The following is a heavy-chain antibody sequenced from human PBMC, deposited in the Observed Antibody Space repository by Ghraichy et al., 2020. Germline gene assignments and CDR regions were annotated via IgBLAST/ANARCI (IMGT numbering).Heavy chain of an antibody. CDR1: GGSFSGYY. CDR2: INHSGST. Sequence: SETLSLTCAVYGGSFSGYYWSWIRPPPGKGLEWIGEINHSGSTNYNPSLKSRVTIPVDTSKNQFSLKLSSVTAADTAVYYCARGEIVVVPAATGGYYFDYWGQGTVVTVSS. D-gene: IGHD2-2*01. J-gene: IGHJ4*02. V-gene: IGHV4-34*01. CDR3: ARGEIVVVPAATGGYYFDY.